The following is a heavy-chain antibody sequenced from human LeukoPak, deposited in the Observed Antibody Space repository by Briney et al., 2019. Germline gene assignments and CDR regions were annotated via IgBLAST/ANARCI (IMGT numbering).Heavy chain of an antibody. D-gene: IGHD3-3*01. CDR3: ARAIRFYDAFDI. CDR2: ISSSSYI. CDR1: GFTFSSYS. J-gene: IGHJ3*02. V-gene: IGHV3-21*01. Sequence: PGGSLRLSCAASGFTFSSYSMNWVRQAPGKGLEWVSSISSSSYIYYADSVKGRFTISRDNAKNSLYLQMNSLRAEDTAVYYCARAIRFYDAFDIWGQGTMVTVSS.